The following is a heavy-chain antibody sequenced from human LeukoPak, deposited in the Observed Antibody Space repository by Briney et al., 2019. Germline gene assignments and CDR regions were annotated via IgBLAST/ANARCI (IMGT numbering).Heavy chain of an antibody. CDR2: IYTSAST. D-gene: IGHD1-1*01. Sequence: PSETLSLTCTVSGASITSYHWSWLRQPAGKGLESLGRIYTSASTNYSPSFKGRATISIDRSKSQFSLNLPSVTAADTAVYYCARDRIWNDAGHDPFDIWGQGTMAAVSS. V-gene: IGHV4-4*07. CDR1: GASITSYH. CDR3: ARDRIWNDAGHDPFDI. J-gene: IGHJ3*02.